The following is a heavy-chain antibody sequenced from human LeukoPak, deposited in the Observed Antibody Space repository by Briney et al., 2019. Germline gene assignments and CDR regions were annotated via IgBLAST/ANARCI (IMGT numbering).Heavy chain of an antibody. CDR1: GYTFTSYD. J-gene: IGHJ4*02. CDR3: ARGRHYYGSSGYHHGDY. V-gene: IGHV1-8*01. CDR2: MNPNSGNT. Sequence: ASVKVSCKASGYTFTSYDINWVRQATGQGLEWMGWMNPNSGNTGYAQKFQGRVTMTRNTSISTAYMELSSLRSEDTAVYYCARGRHYYGSSGYHHGDYWGQGTLVTVSS. D-gene: IGHD3-22*01.